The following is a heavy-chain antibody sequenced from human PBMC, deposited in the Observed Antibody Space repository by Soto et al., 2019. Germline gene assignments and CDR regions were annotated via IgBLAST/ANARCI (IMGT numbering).Heavy chain of an antibody. CDR2: ISTYNGDT. J-gene: IGHJ6*02. V-gene: IGHV1-18*01. D-gene: IGHD1-26*01. CDR1: GYTFSRSG. Sequence: VQLVQSGAEVKKPGASVKVSCKASGYTFSRSGISWVRQAPGQGLEWMGWISTYNGDTNYAQKVQGRVTMTTDTSTGTAFMELMSLRSDDTAVYYCARSGSVPYYYYGLDVWGQGTTVTVSS. CDR3: ARSGSVPYYYYGLDV.